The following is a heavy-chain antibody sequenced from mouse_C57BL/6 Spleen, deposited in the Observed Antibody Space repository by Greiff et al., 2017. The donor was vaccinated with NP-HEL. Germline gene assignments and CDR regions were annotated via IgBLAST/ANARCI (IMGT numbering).Heavy chain of an antibody. CDR1: GFTFSSYA. CDR3: ARGSKYYYAMDY. D-gene: IGHD2-5*01. Sequence: DVKLVESGGGLVKPGGSLKLSCAASGFTFSSYAMSWVRQTPEKRLEWVATISDGGSYTYYPDNVKGRFTISRDNAKNNLYLQMSHLKSEDTAMYYCARGSKYYYAMDYWGQGTSVTVSS. J-gene: IGHJ4*01. V-gene: IGHV5-4*03. CDR2: ISDGGSYT.